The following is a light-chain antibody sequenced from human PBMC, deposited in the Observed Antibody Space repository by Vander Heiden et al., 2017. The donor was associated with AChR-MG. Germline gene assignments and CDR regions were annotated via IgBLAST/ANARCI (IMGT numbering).Light chain of an antibody. CDR3: CSYAGSSTYV. V-gene: IGLV2-23*02. J-gene: IGLJ1*01. CDR2: EVS. Sequence: QSALTQPASVSGSPGQSITISCTGTRRDVGSYNLVSWYQQHPGKAPKLMIYEVSKRPSGVSNRFSGSKSGNTASLTISGLQAEDEADYYCCSYAGSSTYVFGTGTKVTVL. CDR1: RRDVGSYNL.